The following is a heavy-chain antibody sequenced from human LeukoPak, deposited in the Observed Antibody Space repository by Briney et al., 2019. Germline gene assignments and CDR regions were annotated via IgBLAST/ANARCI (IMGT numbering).Heavy chain of an antibody. CDR3: AKAGSVVVTAMSY. Sequence: GRSLRLSCAASGFTFSSYAMHWVRQAPGKGLEWVAVISYDGSNKYYADSVKGRFTISRDNSKNTLYLQMNSLRAEDTAIYYCAKAGSVVVTAMSYWGQGTLVTVSS. CDR2: ISYDGSNK. CDR1: GFTFSSYA. V-gene: IGHV3-30*04. J-gene: IGHJ4*02. D-gene: IGHD2-21*02.